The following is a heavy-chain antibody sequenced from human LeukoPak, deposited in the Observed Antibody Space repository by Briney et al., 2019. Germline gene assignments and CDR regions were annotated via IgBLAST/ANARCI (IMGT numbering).Heavy chain of an antibody. CDR2: IYYSGST. J-gene: IGHJ6*02. CDR1: GGSISSYY. CDR3: ARVTPITMVRGVYGMDV. D-gene: IGHD3-10*01. Sequence: SETLSLTCTVSGGSISSYYWSWIRQPPGKGQEWIGYIYYSGSTNYNPSLKSRVTISVDTSKNQFFLKLSSVTAADTAVYYCARVTPITMVRGVYGMDVWGQGTTVTVSS. V-gene: IGHV4-59*01.